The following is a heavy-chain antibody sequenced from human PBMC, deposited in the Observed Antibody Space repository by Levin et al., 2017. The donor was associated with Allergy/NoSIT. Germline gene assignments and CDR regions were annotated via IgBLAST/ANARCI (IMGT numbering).Heavy chain of an antibody. V-gene: IGHV4-4*07. CDR3: ARDRSSGWLAWFDP. CDR2: IDAGGNT. D-gene: IGHD6-19*01. J-gene: IGHJ5*02. Sequence: SETLSLTCTVSGDSMNNFYWNWLRQSAEKGLEWIGRIDAGGNTKYSPSLKSRVTMSVDTSNNRFSLHLTSVTAADTALYYCARDRSSGWLAWFDPWGPGIVVTVSS. CDR1: GDSMNNFY.